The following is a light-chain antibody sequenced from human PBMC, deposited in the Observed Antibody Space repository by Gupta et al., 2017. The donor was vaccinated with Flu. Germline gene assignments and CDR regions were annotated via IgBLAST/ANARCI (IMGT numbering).Light chain of an antibody. V-gene: IGLV2-14*01. CDR2: EVS. J-gene: IGLJ2*01. Sequence: TSSEVGGYTYVSWYQQHPDNAPKLMIYEVSNRPSGVSTRFSGSKSGNTASMTISRLQAEDEADYYCSSYTSSSTLKFGGGTKLPVL. CDR1: SSEVGGYTY. CDR3: SSYTSSSTLK.